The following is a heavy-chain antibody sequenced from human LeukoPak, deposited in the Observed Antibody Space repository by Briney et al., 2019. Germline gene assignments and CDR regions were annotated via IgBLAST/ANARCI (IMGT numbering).Heavy chain of an antibody. J-gene: IGHJ4*02. CDR3: ARGGGGHLDY. CDR2: IGAAGDT. Sequence: GGSLRLSCAASGFTFSSYGMHWLRQATGRGLEWVAGIGAAGDTNYPGSAKGRFTISRENAENSLYLQMNNLRAGDTAVYYCARGGGGHLDYWGQGALVTVSS. V-gene: IGHV3-13*04. D-gene: IGHD3-16*01. CDR1: GFTFSSYG.